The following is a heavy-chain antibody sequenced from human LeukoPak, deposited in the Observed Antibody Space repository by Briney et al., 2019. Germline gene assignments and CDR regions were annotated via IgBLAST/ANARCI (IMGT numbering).Heavy chain of an antibody. V-gene: IGHV4-34*01. D-gene: IGHD6-19*01. CDR2: INHSGST. CDR1: GGSFSGYY. CDR3: ARGRRAVAGAKRNWFDP. Sequence: SETLSLTCAVYGGSFSGYYWSWIRQPPGKGLEWIGEINHSGSTNYNPSLKSRVTISVDTSKNQFSLKLSSVTAADTAVYYCARGRRAVAGAKRNWFDPWGQEPWSPSPQ. J-gene: IGHJ5*02.